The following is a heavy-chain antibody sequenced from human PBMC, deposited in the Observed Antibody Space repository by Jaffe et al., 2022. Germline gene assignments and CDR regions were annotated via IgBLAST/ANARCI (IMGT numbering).Heavy chain of an antibody. D-gene: IGHD3-10*01. CDR1: GGTFSSYA. V-gene: IGHV1-69*01. CDR3: ARVPITMVQGVIIKGDLYYYYYMDV. J-gene: IGHJ6*03. CDR2: IIPIFGTA. Sequence: QVQLVQSGAEVKKPGSSVKVSCKASGGTFSSYAISWVRQAPGQGLEWMGGIIPIFGTANYAQKFQGRVTITADESTSTAYMELSSLRSEDTAVYYCARVPITMVQGVIIKGDLYYYYYMDVWGKGTTVTVSS.